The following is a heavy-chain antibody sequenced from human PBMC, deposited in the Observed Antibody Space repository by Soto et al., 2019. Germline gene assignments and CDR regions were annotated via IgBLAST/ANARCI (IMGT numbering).Heavy chain of an antibody. V-gene: IGHV3-30-3*01. CDR3: ARASEPVTATTYYYGMDV. Sequence: HPGGSLRLSCAASGFTFSSYAMHWVRQAPGKGLEWVAVISYDGSNKYYADSVKGRFTISRDNSKNTLYLQMNSLRAEDTAVYYCARASEPVTATTYYYGMDVWGQGTTVTVSS. D-gene: IGHD2-21*02. CDR1: GFTFSSYA. J-gene: IGHJ6*02. CDR2: ISYDGSNK.